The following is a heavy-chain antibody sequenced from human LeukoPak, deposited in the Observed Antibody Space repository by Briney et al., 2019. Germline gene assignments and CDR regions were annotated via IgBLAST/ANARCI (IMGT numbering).Heavy chain of an antibody. J-gene: IGHJ4*02. D-gene: IGHD6-6*01. Sequence: GGSLRLSCAASGFTFDDYAMHWVRQAPGKGLEWVSGISWNSGSIGYADSVKGRFTISRDNAKNSLYLQMNSLRAEDTALYYCAKRSEALDYWGQGTLVTVSS. V-gene: IGHV3-9*01. CDR3: AKRSEALDY. CDR2: ISWNSGSI. CDR1: GFTFDDYA.